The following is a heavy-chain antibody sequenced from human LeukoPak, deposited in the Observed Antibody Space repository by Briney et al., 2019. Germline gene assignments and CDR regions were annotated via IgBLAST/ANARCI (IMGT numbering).Heavy chain of an antibody. CDR2: IYPGDSDT. CDR1: GYSFTSYW. J-gene: IGHJ6*03. V-gene: IGHV5-51*04. CDR3: ASSLKTDYYYMDV. Sequence: GESLKISCKGSGYSFTSYWIGWVRQMPGKGLEWMGIIYPGDSDTRYSPSFQGQVTISADKPISTAYLQWSSLKASDTAMYYCASSLKTDYYYMDVWGKGTTVTVSS. D-gene: IGHD1-1*01.